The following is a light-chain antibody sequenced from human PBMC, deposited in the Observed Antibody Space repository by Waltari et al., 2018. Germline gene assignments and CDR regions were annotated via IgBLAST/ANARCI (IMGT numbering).Light chain of an antibody. CDR2: FRSALDK. CDR1: SGINVADRK. CDR3: MIWHSSASV. V-gene: IGLV5-45*03. J-gene: IGLJ2*01. Sequence: QAVLTQPSSLSASPGASARLTCTLHSGINVADRKIYCYQQKPGITPQYHLRFRSALDKEQASGLPSRFSGSKDASANAGILLISGLQSEDEADYYCMIWHSSASVFGGGTTLTVL.